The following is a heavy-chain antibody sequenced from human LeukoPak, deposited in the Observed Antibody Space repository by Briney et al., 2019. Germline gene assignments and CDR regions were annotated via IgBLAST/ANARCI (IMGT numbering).Heavy chain of an antibody. D-gene: IGHD6-19*01. J-gene: IGHJ4*02. CDR3: AREVSSGWSND. Sequence: GGSLRLSCAASGFTFSSYEMNWVRQAPGKGLEWVSYISSSGSTIYYADSVKGRFTISRDNAKNSLYLQMNSLRAEDTAVYYCAREVSSGWSNDWGQGTLVTVSS. CDR2: ISSSGSTI. V-gene: IGHV3-48*03. CDR1: GFTFSSYE.